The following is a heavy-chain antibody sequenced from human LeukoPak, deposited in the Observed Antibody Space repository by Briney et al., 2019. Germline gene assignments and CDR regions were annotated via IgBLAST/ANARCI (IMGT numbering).Heavy chain of an antibody. CDR1: GGSISSSNYY. V-gene: IGHV4-39*02. Sequence: PSETLSLTCTVSGGSISSSNYYWGWIRQPPGKGLEWIGTIYYTGSTYYNPSLKSRVTISVDTSKDQFSLKLSSVTAADTAVYYCAREMGNYWGQGTLVTVSS. J-gene: IGHJ4*02. CDR2: IYYTGST. CDR3: AREMGNY. D-gene: IGHD1-26*01.